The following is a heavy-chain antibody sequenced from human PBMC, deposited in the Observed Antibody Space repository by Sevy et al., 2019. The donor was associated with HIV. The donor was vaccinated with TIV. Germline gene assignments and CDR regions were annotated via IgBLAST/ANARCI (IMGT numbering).Heavy chain of an antibody. J-gene: IGHJ4*02. CDR3: ASSYLGTIRSGYYSFDY. D-gene: IGHD3-3*01. CDR2: IIPIFGTA. V-gene: IGHV1-69*13. Sequence: ASVKVSCKASGGTFSSYAISWVRQAPGQGLEWMGGIIPIFGTANYAQKFQGRVTITADESTSTAYMELSSLRSEDTAVYYCASSYLGTIRSGYYSFDYWGQGTLVTVSS. CDR1: GGTFSSYA.